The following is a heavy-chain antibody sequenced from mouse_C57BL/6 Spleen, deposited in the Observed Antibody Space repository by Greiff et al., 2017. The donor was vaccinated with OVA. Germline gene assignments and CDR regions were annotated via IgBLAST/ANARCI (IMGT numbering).Heavy chain of an antibody. CDR3: ANGYYNYYAMDY. CDR2: IHPNSGST. J-gene: IGHJ4*01. Sequence: VKLMESGAELVKPGASVKLSCKASGYTFTSYWMHWVKQRHGQGLEWIGMIHPNSGSTNSNEKFKSKATLTVDKSSSTAYMQLSSLTSEYAAVYYCANGYYNYYAMDYWGQGTSVTVSS. D-gene: IGHD2-3*01. V-gene: IGHV1-64*01. CDR1: GYTFTSYW.